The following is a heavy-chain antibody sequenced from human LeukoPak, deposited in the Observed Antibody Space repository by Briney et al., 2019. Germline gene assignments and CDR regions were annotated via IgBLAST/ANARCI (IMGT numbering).Heavy chain of an antibody. CDR2: IYYSGST. J-gene: IGHJ5*02. Sequence: SETLSLICTVSGVSISRYYWSWFRQPPGKGLEWIGYIYYSGSTNYNPSLRSRVTISVDRSKNQFSLRLSSVTAADTAVYYCASTDWNYAPWGQGTLVTVSS. CDR1: GVSISRYY. CDR3: ASTDWNYAP. D-gene: IGHD1-7*01. V-gene: IGHV4-59*08.